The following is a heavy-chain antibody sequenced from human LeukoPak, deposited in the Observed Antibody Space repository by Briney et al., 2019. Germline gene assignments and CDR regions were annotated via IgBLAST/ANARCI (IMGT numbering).Heavy chain of an antibody. Sequence: SETLSLTCTVSGDSMSSYYWNFIRQPAGKGLEWIGRIHTSWTTYYNPSLKSRITMSVDTSRNQFSLRLTSVTAADTAVYYCARGDYYDGGGRNWFDPWGKGPFVSVSS. CDR3: ARGDYYDGGGRNWFDP. V-gene: IGHV4-4*07. CDR2: IHTSWTT. J-gene: IGHJ5*02. CDR1: GDSMSSYY. D-gene: IGHD3-16*01.